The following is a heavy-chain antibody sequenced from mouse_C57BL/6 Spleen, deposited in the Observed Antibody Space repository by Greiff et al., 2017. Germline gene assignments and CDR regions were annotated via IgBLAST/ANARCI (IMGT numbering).Heavy chain of an antibody. D-gene: IGHD1-1*01. CDR2: INPSSGYT. CDR3: ARSRYGSSYYAMDD. CDR1: GYTFTTYW. V-gene: IGHV1-7*01. J-gene: IGHJ4*01. Sequence: QVQLQQSGAELAKPGASVKLSCKASGYTFTTYWMPWVKQRPGQGLEWIGYINPSSGYTKYNQKFKDKATLTADNSSSTAYMQLSSLTYEDSAVYYCARSRYGSSYYAMDDWGQGTSVTVSS.